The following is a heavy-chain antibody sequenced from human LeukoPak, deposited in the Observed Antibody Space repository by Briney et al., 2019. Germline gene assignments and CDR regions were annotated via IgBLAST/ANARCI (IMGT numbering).Heavy chain of an antibody. CDR3: ARGGALDY. CDR2: INHSGST. Sequence: PSETLSLTCAVYGGSFSGYYWSWIRQPPGKGLEWIGEINHSGSTNYNPSLKSRVTISVDTSKNQFSLKLSSVTAADTAAYYCARGGALDYWGQGTLVTVSS. CDR1: GGSFSGYY. V-gene: IGHV4-34*01. J-gene: IGHJ4*02. D-gene: IGHD4-17*01.